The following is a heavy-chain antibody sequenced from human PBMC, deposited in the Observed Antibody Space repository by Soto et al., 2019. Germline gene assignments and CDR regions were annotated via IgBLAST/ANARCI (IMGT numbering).Heavy chain of an antibody. D-gene: IGHD1-26*01. J-gene: IGHJ6*02. CDR2: IWHDGNNK. CDR1: GFTFSNYG. Sequence: GGSRRRSCAASGFTFSNYGMHWVRQAPGKGLGWVAIIWHDGNNKYYADSVRGRFIISRDNSKNRLYLQMNSLRAEDTAVYYCASDLVGASDSYGLDVWGQGTPVTVSS. V-gene: IGHV3-33*01. CDR3: ASDLVGASDSYGLDV.